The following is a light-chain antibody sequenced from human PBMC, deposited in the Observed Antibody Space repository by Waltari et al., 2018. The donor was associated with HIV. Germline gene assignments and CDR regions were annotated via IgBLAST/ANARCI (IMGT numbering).Light chain of an antibody. J-gene: IGLJ2*01. CDR1: VNNLGMYNL. CDR2: EVT. V-gene: IGLV2-14*02. Sequence: SALTQPASVSGSLGQSITISCSGSVNNLGMYNLVSWYQRLPSKAHILRIHEVTRRPSGVADRISVSKPGSTAARTSAGRQAEDEAEYYCSSKTESSAMVFGGGNNLTVL. CDR3: SSKTESSAMV.